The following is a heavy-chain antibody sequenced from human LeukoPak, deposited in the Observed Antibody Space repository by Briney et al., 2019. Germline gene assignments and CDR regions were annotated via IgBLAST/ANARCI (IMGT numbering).Heavy chain of an antibody. CDR3: AKGGAPKTDF. CDR2: VRAYGAST. V-gene: IGHV3-23*01. CDR1: GFTFSNYV. J-gene: IGHJ4*02. Sequence: GGSLRLSCAASGFTFSNYVMAWVRQAPGKGLEWVSTVRAYGASTYYADSVKGRFTISRDQSSHTLFLQMDSRRVDDTAVYYCAKGGAPKTDFWGQRTLVTVSS.